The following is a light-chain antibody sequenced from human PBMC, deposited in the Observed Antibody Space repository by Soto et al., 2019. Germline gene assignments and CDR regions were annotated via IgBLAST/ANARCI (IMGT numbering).Light chain of an antibody. J-gene: IGKJ4*01. V-gene: IGKV1-16*01. CDR1: QDISNA. CDR3: QQYKTYPLA. CDR2: GAS. Sequence: DIQMTQSPSSLSASVGDRVTITCRASQDISNALAWLQQRPGQAPKSLIYGASRLQSGVPSRFSGSTSGTDFTLAISSLQPEDFATYYCQQYKTYPLAFGGGTKVDIK.